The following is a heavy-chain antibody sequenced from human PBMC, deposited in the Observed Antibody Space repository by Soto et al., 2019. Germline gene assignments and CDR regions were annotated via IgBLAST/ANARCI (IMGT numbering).Heavy chain of an antibody. J-gene: IGHJ6*02. V-gene: IGHV5-10-1*01. CDR1: GYSFTSYW. CDR3: ARHKKQLVPRNYYYGMDV. D-gene: IGHD6-6*01. Sequence: PGESLKISCKGSGYSFTSYWISWVRQMPGKGLEWMGRIDPSDSYTNYSPSFQGHVTISADKSISTAYLQWSSLKASDTAMYYCARHKKQLVPRNYYYGMDVWGQGNTVTASS. CDR2: IDPSDSYT.